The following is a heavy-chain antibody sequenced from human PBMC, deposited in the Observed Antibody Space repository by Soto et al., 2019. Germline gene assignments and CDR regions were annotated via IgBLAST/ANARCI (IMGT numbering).Heavy chain of an antibody. D-gene: IGHD1-26*01. CDR1: GFTFSSYG. CDR3: ARGRGVGATVDY. V-gene: IGHV3-33*01. J-gene: IGHJ4*02. Sequence: QVQLVESGGGVVQPGRSLRLSCAASGFTFSSYGMHWVRQAPGKGLEWVAVIWYDGGNKYYADSVKGRFTISRDNSKNRLYLQRNSLRAEDTDVYYCARGRGVGATVDYWGQGTLVTVSS. CDR2: IWYDGGNK.